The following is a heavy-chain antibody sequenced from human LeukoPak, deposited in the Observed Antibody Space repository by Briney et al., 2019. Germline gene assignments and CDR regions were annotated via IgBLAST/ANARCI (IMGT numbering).Heavy chain of an antibody. CDR1: GFTFSDYY. Sequence: GGSLRLSCAASGFTFSDYYMSWVRQAPGKGLEWVSAISGSGGSTYYADSVKGRFTISRDNSKNTLYLQMNSLRAEDTAVYYCAKDQSYGSGSYYSLHAFDIWGQGTMVTVSS. CDR2: ISGSGGST. V-gene: IGHV3-23*01. J-gene: IGHJ3*02. CDR3: AKDQSYGSGSYYSLHAFDI. D-gene: IGHD3-10*01.